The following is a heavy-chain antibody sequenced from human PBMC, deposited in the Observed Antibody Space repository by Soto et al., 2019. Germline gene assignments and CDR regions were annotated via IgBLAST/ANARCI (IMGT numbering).Heavy chain of an antibody. V-gene: IGHV5-10-1*01. CDR3: ARHAFGDDVWHYFDX. Sequence: SGEALKISCKASGYSFTSNWITWVRQMPGKGLELMVKIDVGNSHSTYSPSFQGHVTISADKSINTAYLQWNSLMASDTAMYYCARHAFGDDVWHYFDXWGQGTLVTASX. J-gene: IGHJ4*02. CDR1: GYSFTSNW. CDR2: IDVGNSHS. D-gene: IGHD2-21*01.